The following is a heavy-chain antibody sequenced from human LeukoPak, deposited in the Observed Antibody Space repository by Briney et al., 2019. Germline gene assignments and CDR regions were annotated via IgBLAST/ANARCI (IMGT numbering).Heavy chain of an antibody. Sequence: SETLSLTCAVSGGSISSGGYSWSWIRQPPGKGLEWIGYIYHSGSTYYNPSLKSRVTISVDRSKNQFSLKLSSVTAADTAVYYCARRHTIGSGSYFFNWFDPWGQGTLVTVSS. CDR3: ARRHTIGSGSYFFNWFDP. J-gene: IGHJ5*02. D-gene: IGHD1-26*01. CDR2: IYHSGST. CDR1: GGSISSGGYS. V-gene: IGHV4-30-2*01.